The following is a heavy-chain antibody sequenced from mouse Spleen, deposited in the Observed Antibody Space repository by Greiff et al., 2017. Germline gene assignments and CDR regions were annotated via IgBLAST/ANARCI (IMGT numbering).Heavy chain of an antibody. J-gene: IGHJ2*01. CDR3: ARPLITTVGGYFDY. V-gene: IGHV5-9-1*01. CDR2: ISSGGSYT. Sequence: EVKLVESGGGLVKPGGSLKLSCAASGFTFSSYAMSWVRQTPEKRLEWVATISSGGSYTYYPDSVKGRFTISRDNAKNTLYLQMSSLRSEDTAMYYCARPLITTVGGYFDYWGQGTTLTVSS. D-gene: IGHD1-1*01. CDR1: GFTFSSYA.